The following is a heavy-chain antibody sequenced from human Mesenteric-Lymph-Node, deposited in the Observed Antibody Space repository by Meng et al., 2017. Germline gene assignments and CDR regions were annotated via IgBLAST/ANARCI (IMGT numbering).Heavy chain of an antibody. V-gene: IGHV4-28*01. CDR1: GYSISSTNW. J-gene: IGHJ4*02. Sequence: QVQLQESGPGLVKPSDPLSLTCAVSGYSISSTNWWGWIRQPPGKGLEWIGYIYYSGSTFYNPSLKSRVTMSVDTSKNQFSLNLNSVTAVDTAVYYCARRRGGSGRDCWGQGTLVTVSS. D-gene: IGHD3-10*01. CDR3: ARRRGGSGRDC. CDR2: IYYSGST.